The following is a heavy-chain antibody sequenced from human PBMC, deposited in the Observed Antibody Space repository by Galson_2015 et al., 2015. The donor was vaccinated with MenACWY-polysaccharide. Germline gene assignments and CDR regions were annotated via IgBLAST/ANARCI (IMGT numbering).Heavy chain of an antibody. D-gene: IGHD6-19*01. CDR1: GASISNYY. V-gene: IGHV4-4*07. J-gene: IGHJ6*02. CDR2: VYASGST. Sequence: SETLSLTCTVSGASISNYYWNWIRQSAGKGLEWIGRVYASGSTNSNPSLKSRLTMSVDTSRNQLSLRLSSVTAADTAVYYCAKVRGGQWPPYSMDVWGQGTTVTVSS. CDR3: AKVRGGQWPPYSMDV.